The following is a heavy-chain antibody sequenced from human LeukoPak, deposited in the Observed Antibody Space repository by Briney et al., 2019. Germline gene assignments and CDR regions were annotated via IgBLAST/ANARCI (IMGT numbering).Heavy chain of an antibody. CDR3: AKRGYSSGWPNAEYFQH. J-gene: IGHJ1*01. CDR2: ISGSGGST. CDR1: GFTFSSYA. D-gene: IGHD6-19*01. Sequence: GGSLRLSCAASGFTFSSYAMGWVRQAPGKGLEWVSAISGSGGSTYYADSVKGRFTISRNNSKNTLYLQMNSLRAEDTAVYYCAKRGYSSGWPNAEYFQHWGQGTLVTVSS. V-gene: IGHV3-23*01.